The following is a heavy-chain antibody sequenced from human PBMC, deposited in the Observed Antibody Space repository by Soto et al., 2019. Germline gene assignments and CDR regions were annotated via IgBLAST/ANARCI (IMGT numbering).Heavy chain of an antibody. Sequence: QVQLQESGPGLVKPSQTLSLTCTVSGGSISNGDYYWGWIRQSPGRGLEWIGYIYYIGSTYYNPALKSRVTISVETSKNQFSLKLSSVTAADTAVYYCARGASGHYSTNWFDPWCQGTLVTVSS. CDR2: IYYIGST. V-gene: IGHV4-30-4*01. CDR3: ARGASGHYSTNWFDP. J-gene: IGHJ5*02. CDR1: GGSISNGDYY. D-gene: IGHD3-3*01.